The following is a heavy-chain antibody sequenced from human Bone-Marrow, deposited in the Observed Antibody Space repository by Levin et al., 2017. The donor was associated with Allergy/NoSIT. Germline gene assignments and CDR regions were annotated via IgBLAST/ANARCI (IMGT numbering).Heavy chain of an antibody. CDR1: GDSFSDYY. V-gene: IGHV1-2*06. D-gene: IGHD2-15*01. CDR2: IDPNTGGT. J-gene: IGHJ5*02. CDR3: ARGRGYCDGGSCNFWFDP. Sequence: ASVKVSCKASGDSFSDYYMDWVRQAPGQGLEWMGRIDPNTGGTDYAQRFQGRVTFTRDSSITTVYMQLNRLTSDDTAVYYCARGRGYCDGGSCNFWFDPWGQGTRVTVSS.